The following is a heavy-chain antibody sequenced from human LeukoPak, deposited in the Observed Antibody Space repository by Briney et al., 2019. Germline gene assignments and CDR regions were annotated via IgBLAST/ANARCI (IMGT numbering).Heavy chain of an antibody. CDR3: ARGGDYYDSSGYYEDY. V-gene: IGHV1-8*01. D-gene: IGHD3-22*01. J-gene: IGHJ4*02. CDR1: GYTFTSYD. CDR2: MNPNSGNT. Sequence: ASVKVSFKASGYTFTSYDINWVRQATGQGLEWMGWMNPNSGNTGYAQKFQGRVTMTRNTSISTAYMELSSLRSEDMAVYYCARGGDYYDSSGYYEDYWGQGTLVTVSS.